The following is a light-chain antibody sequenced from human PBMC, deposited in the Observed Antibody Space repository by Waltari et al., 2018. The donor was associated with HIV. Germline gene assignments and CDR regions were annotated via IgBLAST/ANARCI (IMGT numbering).Light chain of an antibody. CDR1: QSVSSSY. Sequence: VLTQSPGTLSLSPGEDATLSCRSSQSVSSSYLAWYQQRPGQPPRLLIYAASNRATGISHRFGGSGSGTDFTLTISRLEPEDFAVYYCQQYGGSLITFGKGTRLDMK. V-gene: IGKV3-20*01. CDR2: AAS. CDR3: QQYGGSLIT. J-gene: IGKJ5*01.